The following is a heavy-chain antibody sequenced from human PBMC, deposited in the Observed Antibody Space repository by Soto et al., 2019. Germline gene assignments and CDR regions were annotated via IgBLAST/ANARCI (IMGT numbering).Heavy chain of an antibody. D-gene: IGHD2-2*01. CDR3: TRGFCNSSSCYGNWFDP. Sequence: EVQLVESGGGLVRPGGSVRLSCAASGFAVGSNYMSWVRQAPGKGLEWVSLIYIGGGTHYADSVKGRFTISRDNSKNTLYLQMNSRRAEDTAVYHCTRGFCNSSSCYGNWFDPWGQGTLVTVSS. CDR1: GFAVGSNY. J-gene: IGHJ5*02. V-gene: IGHV3-66*01. CDR2: IYIGGGT.